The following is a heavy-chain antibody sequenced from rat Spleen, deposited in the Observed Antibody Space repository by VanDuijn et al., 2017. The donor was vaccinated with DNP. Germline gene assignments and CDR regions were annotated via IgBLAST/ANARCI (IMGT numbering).Heavy chain of an antibody. Sequence: EVQLVESGGGLVQPGTSLKLSCAASGFTFSDYYMAWVRQAPTKGLEWVAYIRYDGGTTKYGDSVKGRFTISRDNAKNTLYLQRNSLRSEDMATYYCVRWNSGHFDYWGQGVMVPVSS. CDR1: GFTFSDYY. CDR2: IRYDGGTT. D-gene: IGHD4-3*01. CDR3: VRWNSGHFDY. J-gene: IGHJ2*01. V-gene: IGHV5-22*01.